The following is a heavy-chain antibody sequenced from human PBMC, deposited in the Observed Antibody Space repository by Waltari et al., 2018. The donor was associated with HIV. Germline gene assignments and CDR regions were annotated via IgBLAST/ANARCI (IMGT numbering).Heavy chain of an antibody. J-gene: IGHJ1*01. CDR1: DGGSFSASF. Sequence: QARLQQWGTGLLMRSETLSRTAAVYDGGSFSASFWPWIRPSPASRLAGVGGLGRIGEMDQSGVTNYNPTLKSRVNISVDTARNQFSRKFTSVTLDDTGLYYSAGGPHTSIFGVVKYFQPWGQGTLVTVSS. CDR3: AGGPHTSIFGVVKYFQP. V-gene: IGHV4-34*02. D-gene: IGHD3-3*01. CDR2: MDQSGVT.